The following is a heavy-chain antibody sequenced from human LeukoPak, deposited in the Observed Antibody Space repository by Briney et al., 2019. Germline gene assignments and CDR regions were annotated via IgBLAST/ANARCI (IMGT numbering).Heavy chain of an antibody. J-gene: IGHJ6*02. D-gene: IGHD4-23*01. V-gene: IGHV3-48*03. CDR3: ARGDYGGFYGMDV. Sequence: GGSRRLSCAASGFTFSSYEMNWVRQAPGKGLEWVSFISSSSGSTTYYADSVRGRFTISRDNSKITLYLQMNSLRAEDTAVYYCARGDYGGFYGMDVWGQGTTVTVSS. CDR2: ISSSSGSTT. CDR1: GFTFSSYE.